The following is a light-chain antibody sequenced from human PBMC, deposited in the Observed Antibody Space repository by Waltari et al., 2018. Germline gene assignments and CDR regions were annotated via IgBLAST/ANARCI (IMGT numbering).Light chain of an antibody. Sequence: QSALAQPASVSGSPGQSITISCSGTNSDVGDYNSVSWYQQFPGKAPQLLIYDFSRRPSGISNRFSGSKSGNTASLTISGLQAEDEADYYCSSYSTSTALDVFGTGTKVTVL. J-gene: IGLJ1*01. CDR3: SSYSTSTALDV. CDR2: DFS. V-gene: IGLV2-14*03. CDR1: NSDVGDYNS.